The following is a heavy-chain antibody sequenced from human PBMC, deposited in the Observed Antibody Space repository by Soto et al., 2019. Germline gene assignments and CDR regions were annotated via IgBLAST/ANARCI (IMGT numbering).Heavy chain of an antibody. J-gene: IGHJ4*02. CDR2: IYNSVNT. CDR3: AGGPSWDKVDY. Sequence: QVQLQESGPGLVEPSQTLSLTCTVSGDSISNGYYTWSWIRQPPGKDLEWIGHIYNSVNTYSNPSLKSRVTISADTSKNQFSLKLSSVTAADTAVYYCAGGPSWDKVDYWGQGTLVTVSS. V-gene: IGHV4-30-4*01. D-gene: IGHD6-13*01. CDR1: GDSISNGYYT.